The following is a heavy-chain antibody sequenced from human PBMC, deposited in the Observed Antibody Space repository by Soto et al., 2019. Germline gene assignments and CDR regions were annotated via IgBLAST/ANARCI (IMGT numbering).Heavy chain of an antibody. Sequence: GGSLRLSCAASGFTFSSYSMNWVRQAPGKGLEWVSYISSSSSTIYYADSVKGRFTISRDNAKNSLYLQMNSLRAEDTAVYYCARDEPNDYIWGSYRSGGAFDIWGQGTMVTVSS. CDR2: ISSSSSTI. CDR3: ARDEPNDYIWGSYRSGGAFDI. V-gene: IGHV3-48*01. D-gene: IGHD3-16*02. CDR1: GFTFSSYS. J-gene: IGHJ3*02.